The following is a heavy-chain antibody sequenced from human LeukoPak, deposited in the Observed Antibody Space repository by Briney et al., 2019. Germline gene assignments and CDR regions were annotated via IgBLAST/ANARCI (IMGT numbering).Heavy chain of an antibody. D-gene: IGHD2-21*02. J-gene: IGHJ4*02. CDR1: SYSLHSQW. CDR3: ARRGDSDFRIF. V-gene: IGHV5-51*01. CDR2: IYPDDSDT. Sequence: GESLKISCKGPSYSLHSQWVGWVRQVPGSGLEWMGIIYPDDSDTRYSPAFQGQVTISADKSISTAYLQWRSLEASDTAIYYCARRGDSDFRIFWGQGTLVTVSS.